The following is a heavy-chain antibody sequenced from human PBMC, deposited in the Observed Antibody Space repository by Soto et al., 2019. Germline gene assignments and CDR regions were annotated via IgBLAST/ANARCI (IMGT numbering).Heavy chain of an antibody. J-gene: IGHJ4*02. CDR2: ISGSGGST. CDR3: AKRPVKYQLLENDY. Sequence: PGGSLRLSCAASGFTFSRFSMHWVRQAPGKGLEWVSAISGSGGSTYYADSVKGRFTISRDNSKNTLYLQMNSLRAEDTVVYYCAKRPVKYQLLENDYWGQGTLVTVSS. V-gene: IGHV3-23*01. D-gene: IGHD2-2*01. CDR1: GFTFSRFS.